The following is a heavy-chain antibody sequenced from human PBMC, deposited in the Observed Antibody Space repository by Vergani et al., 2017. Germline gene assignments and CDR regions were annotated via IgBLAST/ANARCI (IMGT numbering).Heavy chain of an antibody. J-gene: IGHJ6*03. CDR2: IYYSGST. V-gene: IGHV4-61*10. CDR3: ARGSNYYDYMDV. Sequence: QVQLQESGPGLVKPSETLSLTCTVSGGSVSSGSYYWSWIRQPAGKGLEWIGYIYYSGSTNYNPSLKSRVTISVDTSKNQFSLKLSSVTAADTAVYYCARGSNYYDYMDVWGKGTTVTVSS. CDR1: GGSVSSGSYY.